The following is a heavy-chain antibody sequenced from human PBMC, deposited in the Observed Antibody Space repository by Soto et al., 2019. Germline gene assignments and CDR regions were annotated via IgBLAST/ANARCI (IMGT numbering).Heavy chain of an antibody. CDR1: GFSFSSSGVG. J-gene: IGHJ4*02. V-gene: IGHV2-5*02. Sequence: SGPTLVNPTQTLALTCTFSGFSFSSSGVGVGWIRQPPGEALEWLALIYWDEDQRYSPSLRSRLTITKDTSEDQVVLKLTDMGPVDTGTYYCAHTQVINSNWNIFDYWGQGAPVTVSS. CDR3: AHTQVINSNWNIFDY. CDR2: IYWDEDQ. D-gene: IGHD1-1*01.